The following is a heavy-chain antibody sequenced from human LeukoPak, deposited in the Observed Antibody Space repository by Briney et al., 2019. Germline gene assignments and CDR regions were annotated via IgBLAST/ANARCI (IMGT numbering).Heavy chain of an antibody. V-gene: IGHV1-2*02. CDR1: GDTFTGYY. J-gene: IGHJ4*02. CDR2: INRNSGGT. Sequence: GAAVKVSSKASGDTFTGYYMHWVRQDPGQGLEWLGWINRNSGGTNYAQKFQGRVTMTRDTPISTAYMELSRLRSDDTAVYYCARDKRYCSSTSCSIDYWGQGTLVTVSS. CDR3: ARDKRYCSSTSCSIDY. D-gene: IGHD2-2*01.